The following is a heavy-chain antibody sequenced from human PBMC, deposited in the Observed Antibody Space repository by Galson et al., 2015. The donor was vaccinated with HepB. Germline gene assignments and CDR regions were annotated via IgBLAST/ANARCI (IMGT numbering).Heavy chain of an antibody. D-gene: IGHD3-22*01. J-gene: IGHJ4*02. CDR2: ISSSSSYI. V-gene: IGHV3-21*01. CDR1: GVTFSSYS. Sequence: SLRLSCAAYGVTFSSYSMNWVRQAPGKGLEWVSSISSSSSYIYYADSVKGRFTISRDNAKNSLYLQMNSLRAEDTAVYYCARDGPSGYPLGYWGQGTLVTVSS. CDR3: ARDGPSGYPLGY.